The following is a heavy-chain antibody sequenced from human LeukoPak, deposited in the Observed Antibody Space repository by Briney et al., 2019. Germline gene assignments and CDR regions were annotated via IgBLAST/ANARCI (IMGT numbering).Heavy chain of an antibody. CDR2: IKSKTDGGTT. J-gene: IGHJ4*02. V-gene: IGHV3-15*01. CDR1: GFTFSNAW. D-gene: IGHD5-12*01. Sequence: GGSLRLSCAASGFTFSNAWMSWVRQAPGKGLEWVGRIKSKTDGGTTDYAAPVKDRFTFSRDDSKNTLYLQMNNLQTEDTAVYYCTTSLSGYDFLFDYWGQGTLDTVSS. CDR3: TTSLSGYDFLFDY.